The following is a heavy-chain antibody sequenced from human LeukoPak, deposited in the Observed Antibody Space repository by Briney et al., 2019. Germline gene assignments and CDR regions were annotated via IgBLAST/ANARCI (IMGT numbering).Heavy chain of an antibody. D-gene: IGHD6-13*01. Sequence: SETLSLTCTVSGGSISSGSYYWSWIRQPAGKGLEWIGRIYTSGSTNYNPSLKSRVTISVDTSKNQFSLKLSSVTAADTAVYYCARGGGYSSSWSYWGQGTLVTVSS. CDR2: IYTSGST. CDR1: GGSISSGSYY. CDR3: ARGGGYSSSWSY. J-gene: IGHJ4*02. V-gene: IGHV4-61*02.